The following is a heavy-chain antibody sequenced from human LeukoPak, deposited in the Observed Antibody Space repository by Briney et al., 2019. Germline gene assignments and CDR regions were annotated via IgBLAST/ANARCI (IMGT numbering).Heavy chain of an antibody. D-gene: IGHD3-10*01. CDR3: AFQEVYMVRGVY. J-gene: IGHJ4*02. CDR1: GGSISSGGYY. CDR2: IYYSGST. Sequence: PSDTLSLTCTVSGGSISSGGYYWSWIRKHPGKGLEWIGYIYYSGSTYYNPSLKSRVTISVDTSKNQFSLKLSSVTAADTAVCYCAFQEVYMVRGVYWGQGTLVTVSS. V-gene: IGHV4-31*03.